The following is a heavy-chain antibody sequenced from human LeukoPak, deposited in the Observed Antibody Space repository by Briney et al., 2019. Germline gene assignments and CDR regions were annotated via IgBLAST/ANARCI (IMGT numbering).Heavy chain of an antibody. D-gene: IGHD1-26*01. J-gene: IGHJ6*03. Sequence: GGSLRLSCAASGFTFSSYEMNWVRQAPGKGLEWLSYISTNGVNIHYADSVKGRFTISRDNAKNSLYLQMNSLRAEDTAVYYCARDPYSGSYGNYYYYFMDVWGKGTTVTISS. CDR3: ARDPYSGSYGNYYYYFMDV. V-gene: IGHV3-48*03. CDR2: ISTNGVNI. CDR1: GFTFSSYE.